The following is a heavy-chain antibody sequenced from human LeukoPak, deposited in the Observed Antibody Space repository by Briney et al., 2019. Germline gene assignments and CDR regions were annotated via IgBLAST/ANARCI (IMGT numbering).Heavy chain of an antibody. J-gene: IGHJ6*02. CDR2: INPNSGGT. CDR3: ARVRIGQQLDKYYYYAMDV. Sequence: ASVKVSCKASGYPFTGFYMHWVRQAPGQGLEWMGWINPNSGGTNYAQKFQGRVTMTTDTSISTAYMEVSRLRSDDTAVYYCARVRIGQQLDKYYYYAMDVWGQGTTVTVSS. D-gene: IGHD6-13*01. V-gene: IGHV1-2*02. CDR1: GYPFTGFY.